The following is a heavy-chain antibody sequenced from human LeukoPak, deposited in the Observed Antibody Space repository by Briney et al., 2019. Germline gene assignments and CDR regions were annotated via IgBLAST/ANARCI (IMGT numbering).Heavy chain of an antibody. CDR2: IWYDGGNK. Sequence: PGGSLRLSCAASGFTFSNYGMHWVRQAPGKGLERVAVIWYDGGNKYYADSVKGRFTISRDNSKNTLYLQMNSLRAEDTAVYYCVKDGGYSGYETFGYWGQGTLVTVSS. CDR1: GFTFSNYG. CDR3: VKDGGYSGYETFGY. J-gene: IGHJ4*02. D-gene: IGHD5-12*01. V-gene: IGHV3-33*06.